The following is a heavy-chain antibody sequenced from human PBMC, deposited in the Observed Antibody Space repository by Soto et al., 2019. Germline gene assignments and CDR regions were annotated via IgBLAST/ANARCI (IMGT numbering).Heavy chain of an antibody. Sequence: GASVKVSCKASGYTFTSYGISWVRQAPGQGLEWMGWISAYNGNTNYAQKLQGRVTMTTDTSTSTAYMGLRSLRSEDTAVYYGARDRLCSSTSCYSGWFDPWGQGTLVTVSS. V-gene: IGHV1-18*01. J-gene: IGHJ5*02. CDR1: GYTFTSYG. D-gene: IGHD2-2*01. CDR2: ISAYNGNT. CDR3: ARDRLCSSTSCYSGWFDP.